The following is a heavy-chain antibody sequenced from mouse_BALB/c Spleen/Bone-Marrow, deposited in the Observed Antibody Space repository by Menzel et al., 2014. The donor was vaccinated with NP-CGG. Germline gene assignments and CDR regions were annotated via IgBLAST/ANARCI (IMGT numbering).Heavy chain of an antibody. CDR3: ARSGKVRNAMDY. D-gene: IGHD2-14*01. V-gene: IGHV1S137*01. Sequence: VKLQESGAKLVRPGVSVKISCKGSGYTFTDHAIHWVKRSHAKSLEWIGVISGYYGDAIYNQKFKGKATMTVDKSSSTAYMELARPTSDDSAIYYCARSGKVRNAMDYWGQGTSVTVSS. J-gene: IGHJ4*01. CDR2: ISGYYGDA. CDR1: GYTFTDHA.